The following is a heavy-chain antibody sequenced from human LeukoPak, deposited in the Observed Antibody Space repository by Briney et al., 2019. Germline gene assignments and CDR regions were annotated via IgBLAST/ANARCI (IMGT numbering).Heavy chain of an antibody. CDR2: ISDTSSKI. J-gene: IGHJ3*02. V-gene: IGHV3-48*01. CDR3: ARGPYGDYVDAFDI. D-gene: IGHD4-17*01. Sequence: GGSLRLSCAASGLTFNTYSMNWVRQAPGKGLEWVSYISDTSSKIYYADSVRGRFTISRDNAKNLLYLQMNSLRAEDTAMFYCARGPYGDYVDAFDIWGQGTMVTVSS. CDR1: GLTFNTYS.